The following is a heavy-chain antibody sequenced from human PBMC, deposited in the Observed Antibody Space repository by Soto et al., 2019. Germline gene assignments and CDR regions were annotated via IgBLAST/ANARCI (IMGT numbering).Heavy chain of an antibody. J-gene: IGHJ5*01. CDR1: GGSITAGDYY. Sequence: SETPSLTCTVSGGSITAGDYYWGWIRQHPGKGLEWIGYMHYSGRTYDNPALRSRVVISLDTSKNQFSLKLSSVTAADTAEYFCVRYYYVTSGYSNWLDSWGQGTLVTVSS. CDR3: VRYYYVTSGYSNWLDS. V-gene: IGHV4-31*03. CDR2: MHYSGRT. D-gene: IGHD3-22*01.